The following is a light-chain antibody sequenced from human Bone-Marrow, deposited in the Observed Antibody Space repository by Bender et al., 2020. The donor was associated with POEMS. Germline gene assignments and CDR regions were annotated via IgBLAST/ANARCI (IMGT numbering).Light chain of an antibody. J-gene: IGLJ3*02. CDR1: SSDVGSYNL. Sequence: DLTQPASVSGSPGQSITISCTGTSSDVGSYNLVSWYQQHPGKAPKLIISEVSKRPSGVFDRFSGSKSGNTASLTISGLQAEDEADFYCCSYADNSVWVFGGGTKLTVL. V-gene: IGLV2-23*02. CDR2: EVS. CDR3: CSYADNSVWV.